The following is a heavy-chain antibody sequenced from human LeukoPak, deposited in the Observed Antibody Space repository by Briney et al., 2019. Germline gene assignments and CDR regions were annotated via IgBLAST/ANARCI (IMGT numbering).Heavy chain of an antibody. V-gene: IGHV1-69*05. Sequence: SVKVSCKASGGSFSTSGFSWVRQAPGQGLEWMGGVIPIYGTPSYAQKFQGRVTITTDESTSTAYMELSSLRSDDTAVYYCARVDYGSGSYRSSYYYYGMDVWGQGTTVTVSS. J-gene: IGHJ6*01. CDR1: GGSFSTSG. D-gene: IGHD3-10*01. CDR2: VIPIYGTP. CDR3: ARVDYGSGSYRSSYYYYGMDV.